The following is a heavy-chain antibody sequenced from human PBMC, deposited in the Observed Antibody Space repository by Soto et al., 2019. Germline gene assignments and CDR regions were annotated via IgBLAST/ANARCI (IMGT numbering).Heavy chain of an antibody. CDR1: GYTFTHYY. Sequence: ASVKVSCKASGYTFTHYYIHWVRQAPGQGLEWMGIINPNGGITTYAQKFRAGFSMTRDTSTTTVYLELSSLRSEDSAVYYCATSVNSAMAFDYWGQGTLVTVSS. CDR2: INPNGGIT. J-gene: IGHJ4*02. V-gene: IGHV1-46*01. D-gene: IGHD5-18*01. CDR3: ATSVNSAMAFDY.